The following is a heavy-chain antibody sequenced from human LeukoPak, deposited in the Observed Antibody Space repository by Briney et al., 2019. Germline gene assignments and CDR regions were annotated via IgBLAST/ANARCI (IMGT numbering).Heavy chain of an antibody. CDR2: INSDGSGT. Sequence: GGSLRLSCVASGFTFNSYWMHWVRQAPGKGLVWVSRINSDGSGTSYADSVKDRFTISRDNAKNTLYLQMNSLRAEDTAVYYCVRGRLGNYFDYWGQGTLVTVSS. J-gene: IGHJ4*02. CDR1: GFTFNSYW. D-gene: IGHD7-27*01. V-gene: IGHV3-74*01. CDR3: VRGRLGNYFDY.